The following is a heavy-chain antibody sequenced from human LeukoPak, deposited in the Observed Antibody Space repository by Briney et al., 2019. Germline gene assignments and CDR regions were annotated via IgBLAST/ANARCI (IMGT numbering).Heavy chain of an antibody. CDR3: ARDCRLNCARQPGFDS. J-gene: IGHJ5*01. Sequence: GGSLRLSCAASGITFSSYWMSWVRQAPGKGLEWVAVISYDGSNKYYADSVKGRFTISRDNAKNSLYLQLSSLRDEDTAVYYCARDCRLNCARQPGFDSWGQGTLVTVSS. CDR2: ISYDGSNK. D-gene: IGHD1-1*01. CDR1: GITFSSYW. V-gene: IGHV3-30*03.